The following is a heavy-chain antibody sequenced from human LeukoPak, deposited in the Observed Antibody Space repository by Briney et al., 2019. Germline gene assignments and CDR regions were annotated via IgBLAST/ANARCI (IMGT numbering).Heavy chain of an antibody. J-gene: IGHJ2*01. D-gene: IGHD6-19*01. CDR2: INHSGST. CDR1: GGSFSGYY. Sequence: SETLSLTCAVYGGSFSGYYWSWIRQPPGKGLEWIGEINHSGSTNYNPSLKSRVTISVDTSKNQFSLKLSSVTAADTAVYYCARRIWADWYFDLWGRGTLVTVSS. V-gene: IGHV4-34*01. CDR3: ARRIWADWYFDL.